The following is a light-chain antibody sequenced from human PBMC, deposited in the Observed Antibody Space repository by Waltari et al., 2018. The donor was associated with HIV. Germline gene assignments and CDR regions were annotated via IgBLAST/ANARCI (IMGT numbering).Light chain of an antibody. CDR2: GTS. J-gene: IGKJ2*01. V-gene: IGKV1-NL1*01. CDR3: QQYYSIPNT. Sequence: HMTQSPSSLSASVGDRVTITCRASQPISNSLAWYQQKPGKAPKPLVYGTSRLESGVPSRFSGSGSGTDYTLTISSLQPEDFASYYCQQYYSIPNTFGQGTKLEIK. CDR1: QPISNS.